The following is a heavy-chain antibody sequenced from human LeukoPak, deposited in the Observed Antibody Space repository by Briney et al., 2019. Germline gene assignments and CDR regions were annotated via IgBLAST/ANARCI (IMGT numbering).Heavy chain of an antibody. CDR3: ARDCYYGSGSYLSYYYGMDV. J-gene: IGHJ6*04. CDR1: GFTFSSYG. CDR2: IWYDGSNK. D-gene: IGHD3-10*01. Sequence: GGSLRLSCAASGFTFSSYGMHWVRQAPGKGLEWVAVIWYDGSNKYYADSVKGRFTISRGNSKNTLYLQMNSLRAEDTAVYYCARDCYYGSGSYLSYYYGMDVWGKGTTVTVSS. V-gene: IGHV3-33*01.